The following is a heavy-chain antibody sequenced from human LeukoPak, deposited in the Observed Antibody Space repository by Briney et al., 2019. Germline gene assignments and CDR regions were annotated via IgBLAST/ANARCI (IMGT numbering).Heavy chain of an antibody. CDR3: VKPEARYTSGWFDFFDY. CDR2: ISSNGGST. D-gene: IGHD6-19*01. CDR1: GFTFSSYA. J-gene: IGHJ4*02. V-gene: IGHV3-64D*09. Sequence: GGSLRLSCSASGFTFSSYAMHWVRQAPGKGLEYVSTISSNGGSTYYADSVKGRFTISRDSSKNTLYLQMSSLRAEDTAVYYCVKPEARYTSGWFDFFDYWGQGALVTVSS.